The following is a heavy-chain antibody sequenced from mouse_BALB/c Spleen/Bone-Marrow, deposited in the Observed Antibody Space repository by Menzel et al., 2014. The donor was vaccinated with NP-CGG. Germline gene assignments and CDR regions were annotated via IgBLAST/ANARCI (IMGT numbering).Heavy chain of an antibody. Sequence: VQLQQSGAELARPGASVKMSCKASGYTFTTYTIHWMKQRPGQGLEWIGYIIPSSGYTNYNQKFKDKATLIADKSSSTAYMQLSSLTPEDSAVYYCAIRYYAMDYWGQGTSVTVSS. CDR2: IIPSSGYT. D-gene: IGHD1-1*01. V-gene: IGHV1-4*01. J-gene: IGHJ4*01. CDR1: GYTFTTYT. CDR3: AIRYYAMDY.